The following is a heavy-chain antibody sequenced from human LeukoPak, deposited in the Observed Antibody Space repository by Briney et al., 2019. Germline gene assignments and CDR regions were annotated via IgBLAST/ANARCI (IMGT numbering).Heavy chain of an antibody. CDR2: IIPILGIA. CDR3: ARVSTGEGFDY. CDR1: GGTFSSYA. V-gene: IGHV1-69*04. J-gene: IGHJ4*02. Sequence: GASVKVSFKASGGTFSSYAISWVRQAPGQGLEWMGRIIPILGIANYAQKFQGRVTITADKSTSTAYMELSSLRSEDTAVYYCARVSTGEGFDYWGQGTLVTVSS. D-gene: IGHD7-27*01.